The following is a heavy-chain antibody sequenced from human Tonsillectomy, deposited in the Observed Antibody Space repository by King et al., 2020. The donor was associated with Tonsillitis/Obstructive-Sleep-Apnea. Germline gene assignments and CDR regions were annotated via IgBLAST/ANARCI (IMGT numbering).Heavy chain of an antibody. CDR1: GFTFGDYA. CDR3: TRGSYYYDSSGYYYQDAFDI. J-gene: IGHJ3*02. D-gene: IGHD3-22*01. V-gene: IGHV3-49*04. Sequence: VQLVESGGGLVQPGRSLRLSCTASGFTFGDYAMSWVRQAPGKGLEWVGFLRSKAYVGTTEYAASVKGRFTISIDASKSNAYLQMNSLKTEDTAVYYCTRGSYYYDSSGYYYQDAFDIWGQGTMVTVSS. CDR2: LRSKAYVGTT.